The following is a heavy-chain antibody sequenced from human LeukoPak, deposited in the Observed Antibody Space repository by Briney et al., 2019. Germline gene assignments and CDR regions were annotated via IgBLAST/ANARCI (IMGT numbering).Heavy chain of an antibody. J-gene: IGHJ3*02. CDR1: GGPIRSGDYY. D-gene: IGHD3-3*01. V-gene: IGHV4-30-4*08. Sequence: SETLSLTCTVSGGPIRSGDYYWSWIRQPPGKGLEWIGYIYYSGSTYYNPSLKSRVTISVDTSKNQFSLKLSSVTAADTAVYYCARDQEWLARFDAFDIWGQGTMVTVSS. CDR2: IYYSGST. CDR3: ARDQEWLARFDAFDI.